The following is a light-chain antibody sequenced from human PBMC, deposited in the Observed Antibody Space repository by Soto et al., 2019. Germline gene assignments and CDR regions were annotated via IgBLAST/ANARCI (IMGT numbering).Light chain of an antibody. Sequence: EIVLTQSPVTLSLSPGDRATLSCRASRSVNNFVAWYQEKPGQAPSLLIYDASNRASDIPDRFSGSGSGTGLTLNHSKLRPEGFGVYYWHQRGGLPPPFRGRARVEIK. V-gene: IGKV3-11*01. CDR2: DAS. CDR3: HQRGGLPPP. J-gene: IGKJ4*01. CDR1: RSVNNF.